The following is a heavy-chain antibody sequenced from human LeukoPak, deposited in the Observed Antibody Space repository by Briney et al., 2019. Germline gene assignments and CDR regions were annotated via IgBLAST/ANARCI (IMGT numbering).Heavy chain of an antibody. CDR3: ARDYYDSRGEAFDI. CDR2: IYYSGTT. Sequence: SETLSLTCTVSGGSIGSHCWSWIRQPPGEGLEWIGYIYYSGTTSYNPSLKSRVTISVDTSKNQFSLKLSSVTAADTAVYYCARDYYDSRGEAFDIWGLGTMVTVSS. V-gene: IGHV4-59*11. J-gene: IGHJ3*02. CDR1: GGSIGSHC. D-gene: IGHD3-22*01.